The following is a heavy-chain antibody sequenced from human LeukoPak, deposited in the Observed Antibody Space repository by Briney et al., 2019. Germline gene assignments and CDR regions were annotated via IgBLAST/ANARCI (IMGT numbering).Heavy chain of an antibody. J-gene: IGHJ4*02. V-gene: IGHV4-59*01. CDR1: GGSISSYY. Sequence: SETLSLTCTVSGGSISSYYWSWIRQPPGKGLEWIGYIYYSGSTNYNPSLKSRVTISVDTSKNQFSLKLSSVTAADTAVYYCARDPNLDYWGRGTLVTVSS. CDR3: ARDPNLDY. CDR2: IYYSGST.